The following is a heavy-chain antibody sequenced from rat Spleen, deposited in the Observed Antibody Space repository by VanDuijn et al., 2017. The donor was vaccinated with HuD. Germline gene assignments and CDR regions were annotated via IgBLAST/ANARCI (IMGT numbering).Heavy chain of an antibody. CDR3: TTYSDYATSPFAY. D-gene: IGHD1-6*01. CDR1: GYSITSSYR. J-gene: IGHJ3*01. CDR2: INSAGST. V-gene: IGHV3-3*01. Sequence: EVQLQESGPGLVKPSQSLSLTCSVTGYSITSSYRWNWIRKFPGNKLEWMGYINSAGSTNYNPSLKSRISITRDTSKNPFFLQLNSVTTEDTATYYCTTYSDYATSPFAYWGRGTLVTVSS.